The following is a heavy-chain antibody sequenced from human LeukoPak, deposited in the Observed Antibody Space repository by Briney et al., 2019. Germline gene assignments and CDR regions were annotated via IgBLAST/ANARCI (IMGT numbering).Heavy chain of an antibody. CDR2: IYYSGTT. CDR1: GGSIINRSYY. CDR3: AKGVDYYDSSGLADY. D-gene: IGHD3-22*01. Sequence: PSETLSLTCTVSGGSIINRSYYWDWIRQPPGKGLEWIGSIYYSGTTYYNPSLKSRVTISVDTSKNQFSLKLSSVTAADTAVYYCAKGVDYYDSSGLADYWGQGTLVTVSS. J-gene: IGHJ4*02. V-gene: IGHV4-39*07.